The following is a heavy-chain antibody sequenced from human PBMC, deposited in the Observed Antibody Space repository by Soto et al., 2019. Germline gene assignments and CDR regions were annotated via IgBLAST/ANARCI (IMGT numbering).Heavy chain of an antibody. CDR1: GGSFSGYQ. Sequence: QVQLQQWGAGLLKPSETLSLTCAVYGGSFSGYQWTWIRQTPGKGLEWIGEINDTGNINYNPSLKSRVTLFIGTPKKKISLKLGSVTAADTAVYYCARGLIVWFGELSRRGGYYSYMDVWGKGTTVTVSS. CDR2: INDTGNI. CDR3: ARGLIVWFGELSRRGGYYSYMDV. V-gene: IGHV4-34*01. D-gene: IGHD3-10*01. J-gene: IGHJ6*03.